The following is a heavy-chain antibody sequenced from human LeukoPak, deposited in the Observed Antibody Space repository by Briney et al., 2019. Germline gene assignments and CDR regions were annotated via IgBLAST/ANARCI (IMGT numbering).Heavy chain of an antibody. CDR3: ARAHCSSTGCYNWFDP. D-gene: IGHD2-2*01. J-gene: IGHJ5*02. CDR1: GGSISSYY. V-gene: IGHV4-4*07. Sequence: PSETLSLTCTVSGGSISSYYWSWIRQPAGKGLEWIGRIYTSGSTNYNPSLKSRVTMSVDTSKNQFSLKLSSVTAADTAVYYCARAHCSSTGCYNWFDPWGQGTLVTVSS. CDR2: IYTSGST.